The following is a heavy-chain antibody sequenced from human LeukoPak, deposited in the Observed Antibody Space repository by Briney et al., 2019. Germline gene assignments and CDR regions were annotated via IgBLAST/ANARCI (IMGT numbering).Heavy chain of an antibody. V-gene: IGHV4-39*01. Sequence: PSETLSLTCTVSGGSMNSRSYYWGWIRQPPGKGLEFIGSIFYTGSAYYNPSLKSRVSISVDTSKSHFSLNLISVTAADTALCYCASLFYFGSGSFPTYWGLGTLVTVSS. D-gene: IGHD3-10*01. CDR1: GGSMNSRSYY. CDR3: ASLFYFGSGSFPTY. CDR2: IFYTGSA. J-gene: IGHJ4*02.